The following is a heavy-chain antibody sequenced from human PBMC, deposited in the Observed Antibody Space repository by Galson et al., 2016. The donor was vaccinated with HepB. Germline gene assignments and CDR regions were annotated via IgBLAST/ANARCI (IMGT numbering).Heavy chain of an antibody. Sequence: SETLSLTCTVSSDSIGSYYWSWIRQPPGKGLEWIGYFFYSGTTTTYNPSLKGRVTISVDTSKHQIFLELTSVTAADTAVYYCARKHRSGSYYGGVSAFFDPWGQGVLVTVAS. CDR3: ARKHRSGSYYGGVSAFFDP. D-gene: IGHD1-26*01. CDR1: SDSIGSYY. CDR2: FFYSGTTT. V-gene: IGHV4-59*01. J-gene: IGHJ5*02.